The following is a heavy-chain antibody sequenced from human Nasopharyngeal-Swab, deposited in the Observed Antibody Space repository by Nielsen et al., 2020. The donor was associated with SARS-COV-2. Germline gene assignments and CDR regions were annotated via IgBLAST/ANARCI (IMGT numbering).Heavy chain of an antibody. D-gene: IGHD6-19*01. Sequence: GGSLRLSCAASGFTFGDYYINWIRQAPGKGLEWVSFISSSDSTIYYADSVKGRFTISRDNAKNSVYLQMNSLRAEDTAVYYCASFLRGQWLADNYYYYGMDVWGQGTTVTVSS. V-gene: IGHV3-11*04. CDR3: ASFLRGQWLADNYYYYGMDV. CDR2: ISSSDSTI. J-gene: IGHJ6*02. CDR1: GFTFGDYY.